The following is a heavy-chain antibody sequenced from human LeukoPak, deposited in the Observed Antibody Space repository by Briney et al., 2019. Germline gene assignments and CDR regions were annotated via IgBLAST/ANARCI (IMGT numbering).Heavy chain of an antibody. CDR3: PRPAYEILTGYAAGDY. Sequence: SETLSLTCAVYGGSFSGYYWSWIRQPPGKGLEWIWEINHSGSTNYNPSLKSRGTISVDTSKNQFSLKLSSVTAADTAVFYWPRPAYEILTGYAAGDYWGQGTLVTVSS. J-gene: IGHJ4*02. V-gene: IGHV4-34*01. CDR1: GGSFSGYY. CDR2: INHSGST. D-gene: IGHD3-9*01.